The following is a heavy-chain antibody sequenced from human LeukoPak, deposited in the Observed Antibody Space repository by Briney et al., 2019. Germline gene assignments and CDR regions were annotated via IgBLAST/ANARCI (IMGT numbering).Heavy chain of an antibody. J-gene: IGHJ3*02. CDR1: GGSFSGYY. V-gene: IGHV4-34*01. CDR2: INHSGST. CDR3: ARPQDERGFGVVDAFDI. Sequence: SETLSLTCAVYGGSFSGYYWSWIRQPPGKGLEWIGEINHSGSTNYNPSLKSRVTISVDTSKNQFSLKLSSVTAEDTAVYYCARPQDERGFGVVDAFDIWGQGTMVTVSS. D-gene: IGHD3-3*01.